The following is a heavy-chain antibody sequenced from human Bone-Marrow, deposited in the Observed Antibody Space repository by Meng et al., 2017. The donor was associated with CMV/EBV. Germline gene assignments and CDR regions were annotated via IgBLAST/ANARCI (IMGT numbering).Heavy chain of an antibody. CDR1: GFTFSSYS. J-gene: IGHJ6*02. Sequence: GESLKISCAASGFTFSSYSMNWVRQAPGKGLEWVSYISSSSSTIYYADSVKGRFTISRDNSKNTLYLQMNSLRAEDTAVYYCAKDRATGFVRYYYGMDVWGQGTTVTVSS. CDR2: ISSSSSTI. D-gene: IGHD2-15*01. CDR3: AKDRATGFVRYYYGMDV. V-gene: IGHV3-48*01.